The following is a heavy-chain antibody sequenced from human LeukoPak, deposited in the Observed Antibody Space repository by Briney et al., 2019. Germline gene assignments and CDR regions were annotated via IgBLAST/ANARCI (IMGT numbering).Heavy chain of an antibody. D-gene: IGHD6-13*01. CDR3: AKQYSSSWYSYPDY. Sequence: GGSLRLSFAASGFTFSSYAMSWVGQAPGKGLEGVSAISGSDGSTYYADSVKGRFTISRDNSKNTLYLQMNSLRAEDTAVYYCAKQYSSSWYSYPDYWGQGTLVTVSS. CDR1: GFTFSSYA. V-gene: IGHV3-23*01. CDR2: ISGSDGST. J-gene: IGHJ4*02.